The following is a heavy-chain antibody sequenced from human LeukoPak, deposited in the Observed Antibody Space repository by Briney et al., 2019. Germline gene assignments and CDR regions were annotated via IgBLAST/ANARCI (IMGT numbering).Heavy chain of an antibody. CDR1: GFTFGDYA. D-gene: IGHD6-13*01. J-gene: IGHJ4*02. V-gene: IGHV3-49*03. Sequence: GGSLRLSCIASGFTFGDYAMTWFRQAPGKGLEWVGFIRDKAYGGTTDFAASVKGRFTISRDDSKSIAYLQISSLKTEDTAVYYCSRDSGAAAGTLDSWGQGTLVTVSS. CDR3: SRDSGAAAGTLDS. CDR2: IRDKAYGGTT.